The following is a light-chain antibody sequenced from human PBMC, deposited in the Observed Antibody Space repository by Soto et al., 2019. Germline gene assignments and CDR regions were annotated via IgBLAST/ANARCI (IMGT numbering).Light chain of an antibody. V-gene: IGKV3-15*01. CDR1: HYIYSN. CDR2: RAS. J-gene: IGKJ1*01. CDR3: QQYHNLWT. Sequence: EIVMTQSPATLSVSPGERATLSCTASHYIYSNVAWFQQRTGQAPRLLIYRASTRATRTPARFSGSGSGTEFTLTITSLQSEDFALYYCQQYHNLWTFGQGTEVEIK.